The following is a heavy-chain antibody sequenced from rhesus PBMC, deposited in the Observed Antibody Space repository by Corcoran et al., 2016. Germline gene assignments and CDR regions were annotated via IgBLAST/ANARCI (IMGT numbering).Heavy chain of an antibody. D-gene: IGHD2-15*01. CDR2: FYGSGST. CDR1: GGSIRSNS. CDR3: ARDLLSFGY. J-gene: IGHJ4*01. V-gene: IGHV4S11*01. Sequence: QVQLQESGPGLVKPSETLSLPCAVSGGSIRSNSSSWIPQAPGKGLEWIGYFYGSGSTYYNPSLKSRVTLSVDTSKNQLSLKLSSVTAADTAVYYCARDLLSFGYWGQGVLVTVSS.